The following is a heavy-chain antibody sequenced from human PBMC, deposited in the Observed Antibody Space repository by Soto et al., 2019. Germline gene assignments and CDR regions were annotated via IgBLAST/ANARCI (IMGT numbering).Heavy chain of an antibody. J-gene: IGHJ6*02. CDR2: IVVGSGNT. D-gene: IGHD3-3*01. V-gene: IGHV1-58*02. CDR3: ASGDYDFWSRPGGGMDV. CDR1: GFTFTHSA. Sequence: SVKVSCKASGFTFTHSAMQWVRQARGQSFEWIGWIVVGSGNTNYAPKFQERVTITWDMSTFTAYMELSSLRSEDTAVYYCASGDYDFWSRPGGGMDVRGQGTTVTVSS.